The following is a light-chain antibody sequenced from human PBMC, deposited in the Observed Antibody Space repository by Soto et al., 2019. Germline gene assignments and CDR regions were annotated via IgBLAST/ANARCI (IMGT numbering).Light chain of an antibody. V-gene: IGLV1-44*01. J-gene: IGLJ2*01. CDR2: NTT. CDR1: SSNIGVHP. Sequence: QTVVTQPPSASGTPRQGVSISCSGSSSNIGVHPVNWYQQVPGTAPKLLIYNTTQRPSGVPDRFSGSKSGTSASLAISGLHSEDEADYHCASWDDSLSGVVFGGGTKLTVL. CDR3: ASWDDSLSGVV.